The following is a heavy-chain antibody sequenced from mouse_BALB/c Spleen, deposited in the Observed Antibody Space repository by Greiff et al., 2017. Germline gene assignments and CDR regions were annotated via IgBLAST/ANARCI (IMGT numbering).Heavy chain of an antibody. V-gene: IGHV1-12*01. D-gene: IGHD1-2*01. CDR3: ARSKDPGYGAWFAY. Sequence: SGAELVRSGASVTMSCKASGYTFTSYNMHWVKQTPGQGLEWIGYIYPGNGGTNYNQKFKGKATLTADTSSSTAYMQISSLTSEDSAVYVCARSKDPGYGAWFAYWGQGTLVTVSA. CDR1: GYTFTSYN. J-gene: IGHJ3*01. CDR2: IYPGNGGT.